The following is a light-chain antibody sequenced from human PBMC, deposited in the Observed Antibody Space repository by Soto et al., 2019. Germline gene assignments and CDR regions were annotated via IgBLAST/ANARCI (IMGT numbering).Light chain of an antibody. J-gene: IGLJ2*01. CDR3: SSYTSSSTVV. CDR2: EVS. CDR1: SSDVGGYNY. V-gene: IGLV2-14*01. Sequence: QSVLTQPDSVSGSPGQSITLSCTGTSSDVGGYNYVSWYQQHPGKAPKLMIYEVSNRPSGVSNRFSGSKSGNTASLTISGLQAEDEADYYCSSYTSSSTVVFGGGTKLTV.